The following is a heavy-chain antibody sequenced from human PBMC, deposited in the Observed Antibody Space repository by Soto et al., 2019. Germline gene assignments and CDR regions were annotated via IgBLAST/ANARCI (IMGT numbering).Heavy chain of an antibody. V-gene: IGHV3-7*01. J-gene: IGHJ5*02. D-gene: IGHD3-3*01. CDR3: ARSNLKDFWSGYSDNWFDP. Sequence: PGGSLRLSCAASGFTFSSYWMSWVRQAPGKGLEWVANIKQDGSEKYYVDSVKGRFTISRDNAKNSLYLQMNSLRAEDTAVYYCARSNLKDFWSGYSDNWFDPWGQGTLVTVSS. CDR2: IKQDGSEK. CDR1: GFTFSSYW.